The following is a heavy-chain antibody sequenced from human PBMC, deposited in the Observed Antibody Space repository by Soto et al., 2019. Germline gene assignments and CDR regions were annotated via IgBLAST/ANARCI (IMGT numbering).Heavy chain of an antibody. J-gene: IGHJ6*02. D-gene: IGHD3-22*01. CDR3: AREGGYFVCSGPGVYHYHGVDV. CDR2: IYTTGST. Sequence: SETLSLTCTVSGGSISTYFWRWIRPPAGGKLEGIGRIYTTGSTNYNPSLKSRVTMSLDTSRNQCSLKLSAVTAADTAVYYCAREGGYFVCSGPGVYHYHGVDVWGQGTTVTVS. CDR1: GGSISTYF. V-gene: IGHV4-4*07.